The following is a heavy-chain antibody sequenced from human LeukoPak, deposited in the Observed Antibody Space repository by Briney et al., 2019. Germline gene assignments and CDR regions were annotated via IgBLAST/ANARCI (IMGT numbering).Heavy chain of an antibody. CDR1: GGSISSYY. Sequence: PSETLSLTCTVSGGSISSYYWSWIRLPPGKGLEWIGYVYYMGSTNYNPSLKGRVTISVDTSRNQFSLILSSVTAADTAVYYCVGCDMSSIHYYGMDVWGQGTTVTVSS. D-gene: IGHD2-21*01. J-gene: IGHJ6*02. V-gene: IGHV4-59*01. CDR3: VGCDMSSIHYYGMDV. CDR2: VYYMGST.